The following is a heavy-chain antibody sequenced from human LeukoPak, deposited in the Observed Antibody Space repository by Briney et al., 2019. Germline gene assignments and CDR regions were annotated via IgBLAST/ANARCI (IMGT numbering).Heavy chain of an antibody. CDR2: IYPGDSDT. CDR3: ARSQGYCSGDSCLQGDWFDP. J-gene: IGHJ5*02. CDR1: GYSFTNYW. Sequence: GESLKISCKGSGYSFTNYWIGWVRQMPGKGLEWVGIIYPGDSDTRYSPSFQGQVTISADKSIRIAYLQWSSLKASDTAMYYCARSQGYCSGDSCLQGDWFDPWGQGTLVTVSS. D-gene: IGHD2-15*01. V-gene: IGHV5-51*01.